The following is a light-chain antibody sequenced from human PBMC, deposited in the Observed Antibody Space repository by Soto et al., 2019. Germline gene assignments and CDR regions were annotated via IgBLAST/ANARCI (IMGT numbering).Light chain of an antibody. V-gene: IGLV1-44*01. J-gene: IGLJ3*02. CDR1: SSNIGSNA. Sequence: QPVLTQPPSASGTPGQRVSISRSGSSSNIGSNAVSWYQHFPGTAPKVLIYSDDQRPSGVPDRFSGSKSGTSASLAISGLRAEDEADYFCAAWGDSLNTWVFGGGTKVTVL. CDR2: SDD. CDR3: AAWGDSLNTWV.